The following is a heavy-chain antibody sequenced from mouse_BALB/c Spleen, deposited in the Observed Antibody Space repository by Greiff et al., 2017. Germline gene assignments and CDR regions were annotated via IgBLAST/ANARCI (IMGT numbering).Heavy chain of an antibody. J-gene: IGHJ4*01. CDR1: GYTFTSYW. V-gene: IGHV1-87*01. Sequence: QVQLQQSGAELARPGASVKLSCKASGYTFTSYWMQWVKQRPGQGLEWIGAIYPGDGDTRYTQKFKGKATLTADKSSSTAYMQLSSLASEDSAVYYCARGTGPYAMDYWGQGTSVTVSS. D-gene: IGHD4-1*01. CDR2: IYPGDGDT. CDR3: ARGTGPYAMDY.